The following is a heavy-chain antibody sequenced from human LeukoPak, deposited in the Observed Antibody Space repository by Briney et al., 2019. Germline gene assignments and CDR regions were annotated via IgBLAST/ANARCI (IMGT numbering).Heavy chain of an antibody. J-gene: IGHJ4*02. CDR1: GYTFTTYD. Sequence: GASVKVSCKASGYTFTTYDIDWVRQATGQGLEWMGIINPSGGSTSYAQKFQGRVTMTRDTSTSTVYMELSSLRSEDTAVYYCATRGMAGYYDYWGQGTLVTVSS. CDR3: ATRGMAGYYDY. CDR2: INPSGGST. V-gene: IGHV1-46*01. D-gene: IGHD3-22*01.